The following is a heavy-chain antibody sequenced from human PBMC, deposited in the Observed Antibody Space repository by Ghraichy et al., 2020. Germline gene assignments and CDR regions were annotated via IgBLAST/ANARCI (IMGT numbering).Heavy chain of an antibody. Sequence: SETLSLTCTVSGGSISSYYWSWIRQPAGKGLEWIGRIYTSGSTNYNPSLKSRVTMSVDTSKNQFSLKLSSVTAADTAVYYCARDIGVEREGNWFDPWGQGTLVTVSS. CDR1: GGSISSYY. CDR2: IYTSGST. J-gene: IGHJ5*02. CDR3: ARDIGVEREGNWFDP. V-gene: IGHV4-4*07. D-gene: IGHD2-21*01.